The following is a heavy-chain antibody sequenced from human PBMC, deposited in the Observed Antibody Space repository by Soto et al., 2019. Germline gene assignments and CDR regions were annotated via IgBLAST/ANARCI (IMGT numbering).Heavy chain of an antibody. Sequence: GGSLRLSCAASGFTFSSYAMSWVRQAPGKGLEWVSAISGSGGSTYYADSAKGRFTISRDNSKNTLYLQMNSLRAEDTAVYYCAKGAVAGPAYYYMDVWGKGTTVTVSS. J-gene: IGHJ6*03. CDR1: GFTFSSYA. CDR3: AKGAVAGPAYYYMDV. D-gene: IGHD6-19*01. V-gene: IGHV3-23*01. CDR2: ISGSGGST.